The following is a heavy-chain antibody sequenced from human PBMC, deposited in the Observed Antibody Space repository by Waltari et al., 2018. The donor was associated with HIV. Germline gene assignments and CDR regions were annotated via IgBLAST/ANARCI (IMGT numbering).Heavy chain of an antibody. Sequence: SSYYWSWIRQPPGKGLEWIGYIYYSGSTNYNPSLKSRVTISVDTSKNQFSLKLSSVTAADTAVYYCARVDNSGYYYFDYWGQGTLVTVSS. J-gene: IGHJ4*02. CDR1: SSYY. CDR2: IYYSGST. D-gene: IGHD3-22*01. V-gene: IGHV4-59*01. CDR3: ARVDNSGYYYFDY.